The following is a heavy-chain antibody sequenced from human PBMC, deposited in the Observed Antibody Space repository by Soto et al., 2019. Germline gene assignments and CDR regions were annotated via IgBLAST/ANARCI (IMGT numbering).Heavy chain of an antibody. J-gene: IGHJ6*02. CDR3: ARQKAMPPHFYSSMDV. V-gene: IGHV1-69*06. CDR1: GGTFGSYT. Sequence: QVHLVQSGAEVKKPGSSVKVSCTASGGTFGSYTVTWVRQAPGQGLEWMGEIIPMFGTASYAQKFKGRVTLTADKSTTTAHLELSSLSSDDTAVYFCARQKAMPPHFYSSMDVWGQGTTVTVSS. D-gene: IGHD2-2*01. CDR2: IIPMFGTA.